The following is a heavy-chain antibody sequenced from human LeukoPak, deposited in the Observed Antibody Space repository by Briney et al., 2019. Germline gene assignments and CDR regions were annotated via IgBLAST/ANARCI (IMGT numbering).Heavy chain of an antibody. D-gene: IGHD2-2*02. CDR3: ARDQVVVVVPAAIGAFDY. V-gene: IGHV1-2*02. CDR2: INPNSGGT. Sequence: EASVKVSCKASGYTFTGYYMHWVRQAPGQGLEWMGWINPNSGGTNYAQKFQGRVTMTRDTSISTAYMELSRLRSDDTAVYYCARDQVVVVVPAAIGAFDYWGQGTLVTVSS. J-gene: IGHJ4*02. CDR1: GYTFTGYY.